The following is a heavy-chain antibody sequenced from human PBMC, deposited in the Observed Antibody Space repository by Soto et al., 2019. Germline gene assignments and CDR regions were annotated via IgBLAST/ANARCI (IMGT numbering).Heavy chain of an antibody. CDR1: GGSISSSSYY. V-gene: IGHV4-39*01. CDR2: IYYSGST. CDR3: ARIVEYYYGSGSYCYYFDY. J-gene: IGHJ4*02. D-gene: IGHD3-10*01. Sequence: SETLSLTCTVSGGSISSSSYYWGWIRQPPGKGLEWIGSIYYSGSTYYNPSLKSRVTISVDTSKNQFSLKLSSVTAADTAVYYCARIVEYYYGSGSYCYYFDYWGQGTLVNVSS.